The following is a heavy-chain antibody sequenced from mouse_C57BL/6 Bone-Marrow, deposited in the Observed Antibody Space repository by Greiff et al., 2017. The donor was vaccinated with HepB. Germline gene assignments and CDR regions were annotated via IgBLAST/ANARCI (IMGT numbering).Heavy chain of an antibody. CDR3: ARGTGGFAY. CDR1: GFTFSSYA. CDR2: ISDGGSYT. Sequence: EVQRVESGGGLVKPGGSLKLSCAASGFTFSSYAMSWVRQTPEKRLEWVATISDGGSYTYYPDNVKGRFTISRDNAKNNLYLQMSHLKSEDTAMYYCARGTGGFAYWGQGTLVTVSA. V-gene: IGHV5-4*01. D-gene: IGHD4-1*01. J-gene: IGHJ3*01.